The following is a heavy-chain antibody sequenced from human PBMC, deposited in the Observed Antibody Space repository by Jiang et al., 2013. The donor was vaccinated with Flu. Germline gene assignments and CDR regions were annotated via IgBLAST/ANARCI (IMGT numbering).Heavy chain of an antibody. CDR2: IHHSGTF. D-gene: IGHD1-1*01. CDR3: ARLTFMGADGTFGVRYFDF. V-gene: IGHV4-59*01. J-gene: IGHJ4*02. Sequence: QLVESGPRLVKPSETLSLTCTVSAASITSDDWAWLRQPPGKGLEWIGYIHHSGTFNYNPSLKGRITLAVDTSTNQFSLLLTSLTAADTAIYFCARLTFMGADGTFGVRYFDFWGQGALVTVSS. CDR1: AASITSDD.